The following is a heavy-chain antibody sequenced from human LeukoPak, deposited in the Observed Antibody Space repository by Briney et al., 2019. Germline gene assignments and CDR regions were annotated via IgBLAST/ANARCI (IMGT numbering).Heavy chain of an antibody. J-gene: IGHJ4*02. V-gene: IGHV3-23*01. D-gene: IGHD2-21*01. CDR2: ISGSGGST. CDR3: AKFLPTHIVVANYYFNY. CDR1: GFTSSSYA. Sequence: GGSLRLSCAASGFTSSSYAMSWVRQAPGKGLEWVSAISGSGGSTYYADSVKGRFTISRDNSKNTLYLQMNSLRAEDTAVYYCAKFLPTHIVVANYYFNYWGQGTLVTVSS.